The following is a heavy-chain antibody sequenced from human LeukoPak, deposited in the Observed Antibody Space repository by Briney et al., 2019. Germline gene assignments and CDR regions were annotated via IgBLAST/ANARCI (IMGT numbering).Heavy chain of an antibody. J-gene: IGHJ4*02. CDR3: ARNLPRLFWVGDLILGSFDY. CDR1: GYTFSDHY. D-gene: IGHD3-10*01. CDR2: INPKSGAT. Sequence: ASVEVSCKASGYTFSDHYLHWVRQAPGQGLEWMGWINPKSGATSYSQKFQGSVTMTTDTSISTAYMELSSLESDDTAAYYCARNLPRLFWVGDLILGSFDYWGQGTLVTVSS. V-gene: IGHV1-2*02.